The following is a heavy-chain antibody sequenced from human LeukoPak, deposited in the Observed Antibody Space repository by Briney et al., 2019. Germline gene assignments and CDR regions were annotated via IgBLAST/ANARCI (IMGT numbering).Heavy chain of an antibody. D-gene: IGHD1-26*01. Sequence: SETLSLTCAVYGGSFSGYYWSWIRQPPGKGLEWIGEINHSGSTNYNPSLKSRVTISVDTSKNQFSLKLSSVTAADTAVYYCASIVGATIDYWGQGTLVTVSS. J-gene: IGHJ4*02. CDR2: INHSGST. CDR3: ASIVGATIDY. V-gene: IGHV4-34*01. CDR1: GGSFSGYY.